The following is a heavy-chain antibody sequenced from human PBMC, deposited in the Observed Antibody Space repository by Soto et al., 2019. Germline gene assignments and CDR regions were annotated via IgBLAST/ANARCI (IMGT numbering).Heavy chain of an antibody. CDR3: ARLGFPGAIYFDS. CDR2: IDPGDSET. J-gene: IGHJ4*02. CDR1: GYTFTTFW. V-gene: IGHV5-10-1*01. Sequence: GESLKISCTGFGYTFTTFWISWVRQMPGKGLEWMGRIDPGDSETKYSPDFEGQVTISADRSTNTAYLQWRSLRASDTAMYYCARLGFPGAIYFDSWGLGTLVTVSS.